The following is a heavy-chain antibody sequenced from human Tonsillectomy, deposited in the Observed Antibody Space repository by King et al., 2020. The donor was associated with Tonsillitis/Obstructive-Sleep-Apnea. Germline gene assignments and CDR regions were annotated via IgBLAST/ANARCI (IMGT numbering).Heavy chain of an antibody. CDR1: GFTFNSYY. J-gene: IGHJ3*02. CDR3: ASAVIDKGDAFDI. V-gene: IGHV3-21*04. Sequence: VQLVESGGGLVKPGGSLRLSCAASGFTFNSYYMNWVRQAPGRGLEWVSSISRGSTYMYYTDSVKGRFTISRDNAKNSLFLQMNSLRAEDTSVYYCASAVIDKGDAFDIWGQGTTVTVSS. CDR2: ISRGSTYM.